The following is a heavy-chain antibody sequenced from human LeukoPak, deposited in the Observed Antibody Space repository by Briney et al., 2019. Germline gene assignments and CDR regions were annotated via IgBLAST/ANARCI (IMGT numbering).Heavy chain of an antibody. Sequence: PSETLSLTCTVSGASISTYYWSWIRQAPGKGLEWIGHMYYSGSTTYNPSLKSRVTISIDTSKNQLSLKLSSVTAADTAVYYCARRSAAVMEDWFDPWGQGTLVIVSS. CDR3: ARRSAAVMEDWFDP. CDR2: MYYSGST. D-gene: IGHD2-2*01. J-gene: IGHJ5*02. V-gene: IGHV4-59*08. CDR1: GASISTYY.